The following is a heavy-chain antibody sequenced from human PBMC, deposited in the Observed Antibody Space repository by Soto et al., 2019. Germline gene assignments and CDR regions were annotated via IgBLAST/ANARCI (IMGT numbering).Heavy chain of an antibody. Sequence: EVQLLESGEGLVQPGGSLRLSCAASGFTFSSYAMSWVRQAPGKGLEWVSTISGSGGRTYYADSVKGRFTISRDNSKNTLYVEMNSLRAEDTAVYYCAKTAGDCSGGSCYSQGFDIWGQGTVVTVSS. CDR3: AKTAGDCSGGSCYSQGFDI. D-gene: IGHD2-15*01. J-gene: IGHJ3*02. CDR1: GFTFSSYA. V-gene: IGHV3-23*01. CDR2: ISGSGGRT.